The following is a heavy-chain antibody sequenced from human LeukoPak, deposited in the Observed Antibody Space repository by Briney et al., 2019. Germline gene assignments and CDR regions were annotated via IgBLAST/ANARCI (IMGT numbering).Heavy chain of an antibody. CDR2: ISSSSSYI. Sequence: GGSLRLSCAASGFTFSSYSMSWVRQAPGKGLEWVSSISSSSSYIYYADSVKGRFTISRDNAKNSLYLQMNSLRAEDTAVYYCARGTTPISPFDYWGQGTLVTVSS. J-gene: IGHJ4*02. D-gene: IGHD1-14*01. V-gene: IGHV3-21*01. CDR1: GFTFSSYS. CDR3: ARGTTPISPFDY.